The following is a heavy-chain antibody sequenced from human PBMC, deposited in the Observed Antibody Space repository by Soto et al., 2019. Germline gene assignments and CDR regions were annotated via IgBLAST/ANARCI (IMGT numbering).Heavy chain of an antibody. CDR3: ARDLDGDYYYYYYMDV. J-gene: IGHJ6*03. CDR2: IIPFLGIA. CDR1: GYTFTSYG. V-gene: IGHV1-69*04. D-gene: IGHD3-16*01. Sequence: EASVKVSCKASGYTFTSYGISWVRQAPGQGLEWMGRIIPFLGIANYAQKLQGRVTITADKSTSTAYMELSSLRSEDTAVYYCARDLDGDYYYYYYMDVWGKGTTVTVSS.